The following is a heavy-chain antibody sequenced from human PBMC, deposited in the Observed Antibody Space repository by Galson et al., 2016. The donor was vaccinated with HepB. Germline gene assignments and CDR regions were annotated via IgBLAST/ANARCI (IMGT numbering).Heavy chain of an antibody. J-gene: IGHJ5*02. CDR2: ISWNSGNT. CDR3: AKAAKYCSSSSCRNWFDP. D-gene: IGHD2-2*01. V-gene: IGHV3-9*01. CDR1: GFTFGDYA. Sequence: SLRLSCAASGFTFGDYAMHWVRQAPGKGLEWVSGISWNSGNTGYVDSVKGRFTISRDNPKNSLYLQMNSLRAEDTALYYCAKAAKYCSSSSCRNWFDPWGQGTLVTVSS.